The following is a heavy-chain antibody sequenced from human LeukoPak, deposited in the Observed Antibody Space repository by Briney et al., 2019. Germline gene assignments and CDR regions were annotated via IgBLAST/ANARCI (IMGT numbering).Heavy chain of an antibody. Sequence: PGGSLRLSCAASGFTFSTYAMSWVRQAPGKGLEWVSGIYSGGSTYYADSVKGRFTIPRDNSKIPLYLQMNSLRAEDTAVYYCARELPGYSSSWFDYWGQGTLVTVSS. V-gene: IGHV3-66*01. J-gene: IGHJ4*02. CDR3: ARELPGYSSSWFDY. CDR2: IYSGGST. D-gene: IGHD6-13*01. CDR1: GFTFSTYA.